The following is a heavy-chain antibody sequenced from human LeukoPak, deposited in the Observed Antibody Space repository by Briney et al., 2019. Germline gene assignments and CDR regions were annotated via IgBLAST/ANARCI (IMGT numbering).Heavy chain of an antibody. CDR2: IYHSGST. V-gene: IGHV4-38-2*01. D-gene: IGHD3-22*01. J-gene: IGHJ4*02. CDR1: GYSISSGYY. CDR3: ARWDSSEDY. Sequence: SETLSLTCAVSGYSISSGYYWGWIRQPPGKGLEWIGSIYHSGSTYYNPSLKSRVTISVDTSKNQFSLKLSSVTAADTAVYYCARWDSSEDYGGQGTLVTVPP.